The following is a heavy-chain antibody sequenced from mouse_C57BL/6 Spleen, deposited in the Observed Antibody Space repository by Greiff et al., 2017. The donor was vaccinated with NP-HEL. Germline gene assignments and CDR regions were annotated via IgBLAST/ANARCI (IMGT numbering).Heavy chain of an antibody. Sequence: QVQLQQPGAELVRPGSSVKLSCKASGYTFTSYWMHWVKQRPIQGLEWIGNIDPSDSETHYNQKFKDKATLTVDKSSSTAYMQLSILTSEDSAVYYCARYYGSSPWFAYWGQGTLVTVSA. V-gene: IGHV1-52*01. J-gene: IGHJ3*01. CDR2: IDPSDSET. D-gene: IGHD1-1*01. CDR1: GYTFTSYW. CDR3: ARYYGSSPWFAY.